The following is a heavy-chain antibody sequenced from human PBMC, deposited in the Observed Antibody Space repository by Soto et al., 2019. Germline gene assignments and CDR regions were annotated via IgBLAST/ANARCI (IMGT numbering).Heavy chain of an antibody. CDR1: GFTFSTYA. CDR2: ISYDGNNK. Sequence: QVQLVESGGGVVQPGRSLRLSCAASGFTFSTYAMHWVRQAPGKGLEWVAAISYDGNNKYYADSVKGRCTISRDNSNNTLYVHMSSLRADETAVYYCTRVPRDSSTWSFDYWGQGTLVTVSS. V-gene: IGHV3-30-3*01. J-gene: IGHJ4*02. CDR3: TRVPRDSSTWSFDY. D-gene: IGHD6-13*01.